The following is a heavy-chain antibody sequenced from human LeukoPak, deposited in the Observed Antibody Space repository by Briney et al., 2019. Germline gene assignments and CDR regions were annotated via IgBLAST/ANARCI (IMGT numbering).Heavy chain of an antibody. CDR1: GGTFSSYA. Sequence: EASVKVYCKASGGTFSSYAISWVRQAPGQGLEWMGGIIPIFGTANYAQKFQGRVTITADESTSTAYMELSSLRSEDTAVYYCARVMTTYYYYGMDVWGQGTTVTVSS. J-gene: IGHJ6*02. CDR3: ARVMTTYYYYGMDV. V-gene: IGHV1-69*13. D-gene: IGHD4-17*01. CDR2: IIPIFGTA.